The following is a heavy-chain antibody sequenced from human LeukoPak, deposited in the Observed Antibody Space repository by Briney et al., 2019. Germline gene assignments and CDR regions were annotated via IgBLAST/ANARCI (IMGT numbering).Heavy chain of an antibody. D-gene: IGHD3-10*01. CDR2: ISSSSSYI. CDR1: GFTFSSYS. V-gene: IGHV3-21*04. Sequence: GGSLRLSCAASGFTFSSYSMNWVRQAPGKGLEWVSSISSSSSYIYYADLVKGRFTISRDNAKNSLYLQMNSLRAEDTAVYFCARDRVTNSYDYYGLDVWGQGTTVSVSS. CDR3: ARDRVTNSYDYYGLDV. J-gene: IGHJ6*02.